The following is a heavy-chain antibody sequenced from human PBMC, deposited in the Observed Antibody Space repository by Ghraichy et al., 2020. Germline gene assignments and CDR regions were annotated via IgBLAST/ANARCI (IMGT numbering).Heavy chain of an antibody. Sequence: GGSLRLSCAASGFTFSSYAMSWVRQAPGKGLEWVSAISGSGGSTYYADSVKGRFTISRDNSKNTLYLQMNSLRAEDTAVYYCAKFEFSPAAIRVVYYYYGMDVWGQGNTVTVSS. V-gene: IGHV3-23*01. CDR2: ISGSGGST. CDR3: AKFEFSPAAIRVVYYYYGMDV. CDR1: GFTFSSYA. D-gene: IGHD2-2*02. J-gene: IGHJ6*02.